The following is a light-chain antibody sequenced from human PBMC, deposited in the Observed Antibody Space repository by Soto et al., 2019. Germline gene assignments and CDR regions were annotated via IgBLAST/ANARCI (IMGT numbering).Light chain of an antibody. CDR1: SSNIGAGYD. Sequence: QSVLTQPPSVSGAPGQRVTISCTGSSSNIGAGYDVHWYQQLPGTAPKLLIYGNSNRPSGVPDRFSGSKSGTSASLAITGPQAGDGADYYSQSYDGSLGGVLFGGGTQLTVL. J-gene: IGLJ2*01. V-gene: IGLV1-40*01. CDR2: GNS. CDR3: QSYDGSLGGVL.